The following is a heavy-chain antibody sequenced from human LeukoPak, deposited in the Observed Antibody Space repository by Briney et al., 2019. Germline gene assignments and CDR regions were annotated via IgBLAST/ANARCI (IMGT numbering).Heavy chain of an antibody. Sequence: SETLSLTCTVSGSSISSGTYYWSWIRQPAGKGLEWIGRIYTSGSTNYNPSLKSRITISVDTSKNQFSLKLSSVTAADTAVYYCAIIYGSGSYYRRLGWFDPWGQGTLVTVSS. CDR1: GSSISSGTYY. J-gene: IGHJ5*02. V-gene: IGHV4-61*02. CDR2: IYTSGST. D-gene: IGHD3-10*01. CDR3: AIIYGSGSYYRRLGWFDP.